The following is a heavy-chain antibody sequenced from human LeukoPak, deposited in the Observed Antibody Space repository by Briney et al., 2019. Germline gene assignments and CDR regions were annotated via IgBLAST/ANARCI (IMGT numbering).Heavy chain of an antibody. D-gene: IGHD1-26*01. J-gene: IGHJ3*02. Sequence: ASVKVSCKVSGYTLTELSMHWVRQAPGRGLEWMGGFDPEDGEAIYAQKFQGRVTMTEDTSTDTAYMELSSLRSEDTAVYYCATDKVGPDAFDIRGQGTMVTVSS. V-gene: IGHV1-24*01. CDR3: ATDKVGPDAFDI. CDR1: GYTLTELS. CDR2: FDPEDGEA.